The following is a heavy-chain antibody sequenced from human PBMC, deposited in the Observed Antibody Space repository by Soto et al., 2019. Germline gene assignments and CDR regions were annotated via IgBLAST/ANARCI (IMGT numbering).Heavy chain of an antibody. CDR1: GCSISSGDYS. J-gene: IGHJ4*02. V-gene: IGHV4-30-2*01. D-gene: IGHD6-13*01. Sequence: KTSETLCLTCSFSGCSISSGDYSWSWLRQPPAKALQCTGYIYQSGSTYDSPTLKSQLAKSVDRSKRKYSLTLSSVTAACTTVYYCASEKGSSVSSAYWGQGTLVKVSS. CDR3: ASEKGSSVSSAY. CDR2: IYQSGST.